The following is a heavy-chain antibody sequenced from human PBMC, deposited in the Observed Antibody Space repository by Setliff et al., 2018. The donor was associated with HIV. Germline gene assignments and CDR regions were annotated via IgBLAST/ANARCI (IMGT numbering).Heavy chain of an antibody. CDR2: IHYSGST. J-gene: IGHJ4*02. CDR1: GGFIKNSNYY. CDR3: AREGDGIDF. D-gene: IGHD2-21*02. V-gene: IGHV4-39*07. Sequence: SETLSLTCTVYGGFIKNSNYYWGWIRQPPGKGLEWIGNIHYSGSTYYNPSLKSRVTISVDTSKNQFSLKLSSVSAADTAVFYCAREGDGIDFWGQGTLVTVSS.